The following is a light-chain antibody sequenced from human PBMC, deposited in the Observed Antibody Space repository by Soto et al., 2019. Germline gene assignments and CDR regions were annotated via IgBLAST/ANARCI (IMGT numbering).Light chain of an antibody. Sequence: EIVMTQSPATLSVSPGERATLSCRASESVNSNLAWYQQKPGQAPRLLIYRASTRATGITARFSGSGSGTEYTLTINSLQSEDFAVYYCQQYNYWPSFGQGTKDDIK. J-gene: IGKJ1*01. CDR2: RAS. CDR1: ESVNSN. V-gene: IGKV3-15*01. CDR3: QQYNYWPS.